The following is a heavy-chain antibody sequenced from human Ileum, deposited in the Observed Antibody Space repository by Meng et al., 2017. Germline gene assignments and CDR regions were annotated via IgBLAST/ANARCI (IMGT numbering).Heavy chain of an antibody. CDR1: GLTFSSYA. CDR3: TARVVTTNEY. J-gene: IGHJ4*02. V-gene: IGHV3-23*04. Sequence: GELVEDGGRLVEQGGSLILSCAASGLTFSSYAMTWVRQAPGKGLEWVSTVYGYASGGSTYYADSVKGRFTISRDDSNNILYLQMNSLRAEDTAVYYCTARVVTTNEYWGQGTLVTVSS. D-gene: IGHD2-21*02. CDR2: VYGYASGGST.